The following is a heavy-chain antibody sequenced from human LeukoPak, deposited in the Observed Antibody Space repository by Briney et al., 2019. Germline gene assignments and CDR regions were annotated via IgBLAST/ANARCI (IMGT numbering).Heavy chain of an antibody. CDR3: ARGITGITYYYMDV. V-gene: IGHV4-39*07. Sequence: SETLSLTCTVSGGSISSSSYYWGWIRQPPGKGLEWIGSIYYSGSTYYNPSLKSRVTISVDTSKNQFSLKLSSVTAADTAVYYCARGITGITYYYMDVWGKGTTVTVSS. CDR2: IYYSGST. J-gene: IGHJ6*03. D-gene: IGHD1-7*01. CDR1: GGSISSSSYY.